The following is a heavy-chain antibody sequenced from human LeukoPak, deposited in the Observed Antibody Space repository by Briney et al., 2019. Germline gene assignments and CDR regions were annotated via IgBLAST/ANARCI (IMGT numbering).Heavy chain of an antibody. D-gene: IGHD3-9*01. CDR2: TSFSGST. Sequence: SETLSLTCTVSGASITSYYWTWIRQPPGKGLEWIGFTSFSGSTNYNPSLRSRVTISLDTSTNQFSLTLNAMTAADTAVYYCARRNYHILTGFYGGGTYNYYYTDVWGAGTTVIVSS. CDR1: GASITSYY. V-gene: IGHV4-59*08. CDR3: ARRNYHILTGFYGGGTYNYYYTDV. J-gene: IGHJ6*03.